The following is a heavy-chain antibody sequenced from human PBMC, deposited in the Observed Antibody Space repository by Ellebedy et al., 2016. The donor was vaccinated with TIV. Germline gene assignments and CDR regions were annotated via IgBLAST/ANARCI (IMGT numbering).Heavy chain of an antibody. CDR3: ARDKLETSSRLYYNWLDP. CDR2: ISAYNGNT. D-gene: IGHD5-24*01. J-gene: IGHJ5*02. Sequence: ASVKVSCKASGYIFTNYGVTWVRQAPGQGLECIGWISAYNGNTNYAETLRGRVTMAIDASTRTAYMELRSLTSDDTAVYYCARDKLETSSRLYYNWLDPWGQGTLVTVSP. V-gene: IGHV1-18*04. CDR1: GYIFTNYG.